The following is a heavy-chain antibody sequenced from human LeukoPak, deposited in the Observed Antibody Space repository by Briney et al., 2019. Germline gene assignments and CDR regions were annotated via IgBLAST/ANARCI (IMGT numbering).Heavy chain of an antibody. J-gene: IGHJ4*02. Sequence: PGGSLRLSCAASGFTVSNNYMSWVRQAPGKGLEWVSAVTGGGESTYYADSVKGRYTISRDNSKNTLYLQMNSLRAEDTAVYYCAKGSGSGSPYYFDYWGQGTLVTVSS. D-gene: IGHD3-10*01. CDR1: GFTVSNNY. V-gene: IGHV3-23*01. CDR2: VTGGGEST. CDR3: AKGSGSGSPYYFDY.